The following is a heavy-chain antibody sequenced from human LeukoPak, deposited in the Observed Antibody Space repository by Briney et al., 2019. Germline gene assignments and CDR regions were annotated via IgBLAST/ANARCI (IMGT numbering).Heavy chain of an antibody. V-gene: IGHV1-2*02. D-gene: IGHD3-22*01. J-gene: IGHJ4*02. CDR2: INPNSGGT. Sequence: ASVKVSFKASGYTFTAYYLQWVRLAPGQGVEGMGWINPNSGGTNYAQRFQGRVTMTRDTSISTAYMELSRLRSDDTAVYYCARDYYDSSACDYWGQGTLVTVSS. CDR1: GYTFTAYY. CDR3: ARDYYDSSACDY.